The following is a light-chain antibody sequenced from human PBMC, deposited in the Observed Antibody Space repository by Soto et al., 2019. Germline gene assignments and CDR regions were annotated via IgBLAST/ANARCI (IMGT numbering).Light chain of an antibody. CDR3: QQYNNWPH. J-gene: IGKJ5*01. CDR1: QSVTNN. Sequence: IVLTQSPGTLSLSPGERATLSCRASQSVTNNYLAWFQQKPGQAPRLLMYGASTRATGIPARFSGSGSGTEFTLTISSLQSEDFAVYYCQQYNNWPHFGQGTRLEIK. V-gene: IGKV3-15*01. CDR2: GAS.